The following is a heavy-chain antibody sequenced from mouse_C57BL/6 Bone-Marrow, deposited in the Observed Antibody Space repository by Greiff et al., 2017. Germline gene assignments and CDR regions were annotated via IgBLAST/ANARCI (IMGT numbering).Heavy chain of an antibody. CDR1: GYTFTDYY. CDR2: IYPGSGNT. Sequence: VKVVESGAELVRPGASVKLSCKASGYTFTDYYINWVKQRPGQGLEWIARIYPGSGNTYYNEKFKGKATLTAEKSSSTAYMQLSSLTSEDSAVYFCARGIYYGAYWGQGTLVTVSA. V-gene: IGHV1-76*01. J-gene: IGHJ3*01. CDR3: ARGIYYGAY. D-gene: IGHD2-1*01.